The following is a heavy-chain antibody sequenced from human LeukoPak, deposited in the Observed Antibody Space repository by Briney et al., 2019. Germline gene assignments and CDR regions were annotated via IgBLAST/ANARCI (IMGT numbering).Heavy chain of an antibody. CDR3: ARDRFDYGSGTKNYYGMDV. J-gene: IGHJ6*02. V-gene: IGHV4-30-4*01. CDR1: GGSISSGDYY. D-gene: IGHD3-10*01. Sequence: SETLSLTCTVSGGSISSGDYYWSWIRQPPGKGLEWIGYIYYSGSTYYNPSLKSRVTISVDTSKNQFSLKLSSVTAADTAVYYCARDRFDYGSGTKNYYGMDVWGQGTTVTVSS. CDR2: IYYSGST.